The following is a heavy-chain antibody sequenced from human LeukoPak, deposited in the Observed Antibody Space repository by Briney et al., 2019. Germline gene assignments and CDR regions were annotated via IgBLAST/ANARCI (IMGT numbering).Heavy chain of an antibody. J-gene: IGHJ5*02. V-gene: IGHV4-34*01. D-gene: IGHD3-3*01. CDR1: GGSFSGYY. CDR3: ARGQDGVVPRVRYNWFDP. CDR2: INHSGST. Sequence: SETLSLTCAVYGGSFSGYYWSWIRQPPGKGLEWIGEINHSGSTNYNPSLKSRVTISVDTSKNQFSLKLSSVTAADTAVYYCARGQDGVVPRVRYNWFDPWGQGTLVTASS.